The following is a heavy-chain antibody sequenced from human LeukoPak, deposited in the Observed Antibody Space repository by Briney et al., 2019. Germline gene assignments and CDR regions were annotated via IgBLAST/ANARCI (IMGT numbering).Heavy chain of an antibody. V-gene: IGHV3-30-3*01. D-gene: IGHD5-18*01. CDR3: GRDTVGYGGAFDI. J-gene: IGHJ3*02. CDR2: ISYDGSNK. CDR1: GFTFSTYA. Sequence: GGSLRLSCSASGFTFSTYAMHWVRQAPGKGLEWVAVISYDGSNKYYADSVRGRSTISRDNSKNTLYLQVNSLRPEDTAVYYCGRDTVGYGGAFDIWGQGTMVTVSS.